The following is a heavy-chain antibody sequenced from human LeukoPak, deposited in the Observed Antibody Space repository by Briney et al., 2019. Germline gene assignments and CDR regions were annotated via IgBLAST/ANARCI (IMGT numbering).Heavy chain of an antibody. V-gene: IGHV4-61*02. J-gene: IGHJ3*02. CDR3: ARDTVVVPAAKNDAFDI. Sequence: SQTLSLTCTVSGGSISSGSYYWSWIRQPAGKGLEWIGRIYTSGSTNYNPSLKSRVTISVDTSKNQFSLKLSSVTAADTAVYCCARDTVVVPAAKNDAFDIWGQGTMVTVSS. D-gene: IGHD2-2*01. CDR2: IYTSGST. CDR1: GGSISSGSYY.